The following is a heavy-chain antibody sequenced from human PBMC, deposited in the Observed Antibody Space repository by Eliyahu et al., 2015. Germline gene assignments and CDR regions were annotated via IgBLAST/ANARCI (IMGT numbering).Heavy chain of an antibody. Sequence: QVQLVESGGGVVQPGSSLXLSXADSGXTFSSYGXHWVRQAPGKGLEWVAVISYDGSNKYYADSVKGRFTISRDNSKNTLYLQMNSLRAEDTAVYYCAKDRGVSTHVDYWGQGTLVTVSS. V-gene: IGHV3-30*18. CDR3: AKDRGVSTHVDY. CDR1: GXTFSSYG. D-gene: IGHD5/OR15-5a*01. J-gene: IGHJ4*02. CDR2: ISYDGSNK.